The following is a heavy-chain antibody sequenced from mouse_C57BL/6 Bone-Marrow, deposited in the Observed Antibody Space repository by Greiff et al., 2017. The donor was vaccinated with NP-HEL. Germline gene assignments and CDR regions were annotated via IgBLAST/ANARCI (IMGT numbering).Heavy chain of an antibody. CDR2: INPDSSTI. Sequence: AAAGIDFSRYWMSWVRRAPGKGLEWSGEINPDSSTINYAPSLKDKFIISRDNAKNTLYLQMSKVRSEDTALYYCARHINHPFDYWGQGTTLTVSS. D-gene: IGHD1-1*01. CDR1: GIDFSRYW. CDR3: ARHINHPFDY. J-gene: IGHJ2*01. V-gene: IGHV4-1*01.